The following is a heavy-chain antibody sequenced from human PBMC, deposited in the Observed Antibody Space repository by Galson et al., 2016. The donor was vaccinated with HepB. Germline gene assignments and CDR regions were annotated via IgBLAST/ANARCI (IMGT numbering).Heavy chain of an antibody. J-gene: IGHJ6*02. CDR1: GFTLSTFG. CDR2: MWYDGSTK. D-gene: IGHD3-16*01. V-gene: IGHV3-33*01. Sequence: SLRLSCAASGFTLSTFGMHWVRQAPGKGLEWVALMWYDGSTKYYADSVKGRFTISGDNSKNTVYLQMNSLRVEDTAVYYCARDRGGGYYSVDVWGQGTTVTVSS. CDR3: ARDRGGGYYSVDV.